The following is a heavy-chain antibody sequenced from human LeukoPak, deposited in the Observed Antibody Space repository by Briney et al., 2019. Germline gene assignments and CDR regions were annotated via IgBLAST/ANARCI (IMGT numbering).Heavy chain of an antibody. CDR2: ITGSGDTT. J-gene: IGHJ4*02. CDR1: GFIFRNYA. V-gene: IGHV3-23*01. D-gene: IGHD3-9*01. Sequence: GGSLRLSCAASGFIFRNYAMSWVRQAPGKGLEWVSAITGSGDTTYYADSVKGRFTVSRDNSKNTLYVEMNTLRAEDTAVYYCAKWGDYDILTGYDVSDFWGQGTLVTVSS. CDR3: AKWGDYDILTGYDVSDF.